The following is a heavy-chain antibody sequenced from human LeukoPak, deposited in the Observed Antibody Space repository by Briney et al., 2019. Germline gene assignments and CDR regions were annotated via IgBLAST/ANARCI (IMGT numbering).Heavy chain of an antibody. CDR2: TYYRSRWYN. Sequence: SQTLSLTCAISGDSVSSSSAAWNWIRQSPSRGLEWLGRTYYRSRWYNDYAVSVKSRITIDPDTSKNQFSLKLSSVTAADTAVYYCARDVAAAAGTGAFDIWGQGTMVTVSS. J-gene: IGHJ3*02. CDR1: GDSVSSSSAA. D-gene: IGHD6-13*01. CDR3: ARDVAAAAGTGAFDI. V-gene: IGHV6-1*01.